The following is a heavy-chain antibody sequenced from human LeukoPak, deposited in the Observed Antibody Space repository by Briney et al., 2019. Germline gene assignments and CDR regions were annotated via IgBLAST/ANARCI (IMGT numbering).Heavy chain of an antibody. Sequence: SETLSLTCTVSGYSISSGYYWGWIRRPPGKGLEWIGSIYHSGSTYYNPSLKSRVTISVDTSKNQFSLKLSSVTAADTAVYYCARDSNGDYVDYYYYMDVWGKGTTVTVS. J-gene: IGHJ6*03. CDR3: ARDSNGDYVDYYYYMDV. CDR1: GYSISSGYY. CDR2: IYHSGST. V-gene: IGHV4-38-2*02. D-gene: IGHD4-17*01.